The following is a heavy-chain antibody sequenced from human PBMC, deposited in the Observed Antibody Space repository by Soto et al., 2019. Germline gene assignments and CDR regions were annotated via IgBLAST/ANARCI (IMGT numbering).Heavy chain of an antibody. D-gene: IGHD4-4*01. CDR1: GFTFSGYW. J-gene: IGHJ4*02. CDR2: IKHDGSVQ. CDR3: ARAPYSNAWYRFDL. V-gene: IGHV3-7*03. Sequence: GGSLRLSCEASGFTFSGYWMSWVRQAPGKGLEWVADIKHDGSVQYYVDSVRGRLTISRDNAKKQLYLQMNGLRAEDTALYYCARAPYSNAWYRFDLWGQGTLVTVSS.